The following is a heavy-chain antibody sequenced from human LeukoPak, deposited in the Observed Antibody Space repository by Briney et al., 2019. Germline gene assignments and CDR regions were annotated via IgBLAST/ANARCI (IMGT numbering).Heavy chain of an antibody. J-gene: IGHJ4*02. CDR1: GFTFSNYA. V-gene: IGHV3-23*01. CDR3: AKNPDYYDSSGYYYFDY. Sequence: GGSLRLSCAASGFTFSNYAMSWVRQAPGKGLEWVSAISGSGGSTYYADSVKGRFTISRDNSKNTLYLQMNSLRAEDTAVYYCAKNPDYYDSSGYYYFDYWGQGTLVTVSS. CDR2: ISGSGGST. D-gene: IGHD3-22*01.